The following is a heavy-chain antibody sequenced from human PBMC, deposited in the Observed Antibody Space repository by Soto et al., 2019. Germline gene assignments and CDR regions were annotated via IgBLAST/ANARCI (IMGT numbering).Heavy chain of an antibody. D-gene: IGHD3-16*01. V-gene: IGHV3-21*01. Sequence: GLSLRLSCEVSRFTLSDYSMNWVLQAPGQGLEWVSLISGSGSVLSADAVKWRFTVARDEAQKSRYRQIRSRRVEDTVLYSCARAYCPPVVCPWGAFDPWGQGTLVTVSS. J-gene: IGHJ5*02. CDR2: ISGSGSVL. CDR3: ARAYCPPVVCPWGAFDP. CDR1: RFTLSDYS.